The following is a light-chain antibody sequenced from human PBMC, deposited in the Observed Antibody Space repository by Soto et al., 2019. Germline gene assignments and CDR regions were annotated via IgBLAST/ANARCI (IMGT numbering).Light chain of an antibody. Sequence: EIVMTQSPATLSLSPEERATLSCRASQSVNSNLGWYQQKVGQAPRLLIYGTSTRATGIPARFSGSGSGTDFSLSISSLQPDDFATYYCQQYNSYSRTFGQGTKVDIK. CDR1: QSVNSN. CDR2: GTS. V-gene: IGKV3-15*01. CDR3: QQYNSYSRT. J-gene: IGKJ1*01.